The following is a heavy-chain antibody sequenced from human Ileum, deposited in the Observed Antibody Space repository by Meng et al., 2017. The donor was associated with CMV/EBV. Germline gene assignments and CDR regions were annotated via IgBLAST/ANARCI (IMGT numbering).Heavy chain of an antibody. Sequence: GESLKISCAASGFTFNNAWMTWVRQAPGKGLQWVGRIKSNSNGGTTNYAAPVKGRFTILRDDSKNTVYLVMNSLKADDTAIYYCTTLVTVTTTRLFDYWGQGTLVTVSS. V-gene: IGHV3-15*06. J-gene: IGHJ4*02. CDR2: IKSNSNGGTT. CDR3: TTLVTVTTTRLFDY. CDR1: GFTFNNAW. D-gene: IGHD2-21*02.